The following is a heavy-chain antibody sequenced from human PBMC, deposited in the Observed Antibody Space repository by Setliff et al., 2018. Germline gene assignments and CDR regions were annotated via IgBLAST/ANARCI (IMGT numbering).Heavy chain of an antibody. Sequence: SETLSLTCTVSGGSVNSGYDNWNWLRQPAGKGLEWIGNIYYTGITYYNPSLKSRVTMSVDTSTNQFSLSLTSVTAADTAVYSCARYPSKLPELGIYGCFDYWGQGTLVTVSS. D-gene: IGHD7-27*01. V-gene: IGHV4-61*10. CDR1: GGSVNSGYDN. J-gene: IGHJ4*02. CDR2: IYYTGIT. CDR3: ARYPSKLPELGIYGCFDY.